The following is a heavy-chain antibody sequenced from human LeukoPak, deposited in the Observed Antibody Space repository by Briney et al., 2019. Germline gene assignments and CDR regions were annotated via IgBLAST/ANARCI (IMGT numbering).Heavy chain of an antibody. J-gene: IGHJ6*02. V-gene: IGHV4-59*08. CDR1: SGSISSYY. Sequence: SETLSLTCTVSSGSISSYYWSWIRQPPGKGLEWIGYIYYSGSTNYNPSLKSRATISVDTSKNQFSLKLSSVTAADTAVYYCARQAPYYYYGMDVWGQGTTVTVSS. CDR2: IYYSGST. CDR3: ARQAPYYYYGMDV.